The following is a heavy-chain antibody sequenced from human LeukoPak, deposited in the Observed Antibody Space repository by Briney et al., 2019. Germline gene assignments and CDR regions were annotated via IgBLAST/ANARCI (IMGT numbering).Heavy chain of an antibody. Sequence: SETLSLTCTVSGGSISSSSYYWGWIRQPPGKGLEWIGSIYYSGSTYYNPSLKSRVTISVDTSKNQFSLKLSSVTAADTAVYYCARLEAYSSGWYVHDAFDMWGQGTMVTVSS. CDR1: GGSISSSSYY. D-gene: IGHD6-19*01. V-gene: IGHV4-39*01. J-gene: IGHJ3*02. CDR2: IYYSGST. CDR3: ARLEAYSSGWYVHDAFDM.